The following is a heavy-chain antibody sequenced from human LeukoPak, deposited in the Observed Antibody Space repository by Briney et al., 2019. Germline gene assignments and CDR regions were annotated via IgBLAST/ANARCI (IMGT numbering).Heavy chain of an antibody. CDR2: IIPIFGTA. CDR3: ARGAGPVSTPDYYFNGLDV. V-gene: IGHV1-69*13. J-gene: IGHJ6*02. Sequence: ASVKVSCKASGGTFSSYAISWVRQAPGQGLEWMGGIIPIFGTANYAQKFQGRVTITADESTSTAYMELSSLRSDDTAVYYCARGAGPVSTPDYYFNGLDVWGQGTTVTVSS. CDR1: GGTFSSYA. D-gene: IGHD1-14*01.